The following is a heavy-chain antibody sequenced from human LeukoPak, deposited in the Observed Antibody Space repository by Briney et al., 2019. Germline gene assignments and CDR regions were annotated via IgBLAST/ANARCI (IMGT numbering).Heavy chain of an antibody. V-gene: IGHV4-39*07. Sequence: KTSETLSLTCTVSGGSISSSSYYWGWIRQPPGKGLEWIGSIYYSGSTYYNPSLKSRVTISVDTSKNQFSLKLSSVTAADTAVYYCARDQSYYDFWSGYYLGAFDIWGQGTMVTVSS. CDR3: ARDQSYYDFWSGYYLGAFDI. D-gene: IGHD3-3*01. CDR2: IYYSGST. CDR1: GGSISSSSYY. J-gene: IGHJ3*02.